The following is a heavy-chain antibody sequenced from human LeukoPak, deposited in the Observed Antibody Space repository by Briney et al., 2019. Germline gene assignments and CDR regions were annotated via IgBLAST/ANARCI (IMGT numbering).Heavy chain of an antibody. CDR3: ARGSTSIAALGAWFDP. D-gene: IGHD6-6*01. V-gene: IGHV3-11*01. Sequence: PGGSLRLSCAASGFTFSDYYMSWIRQAPGKGLEGVSYISSSGSTIYYADSVKGRFTISRDNAKNSLYLQMDSLSAEDTAVYYRARGSTSIAALGAWFDPWGKGNLVTVSS. CDR2: ISSSGSTI. J-gene: IGHJ5*02. CDR1: GFTFSDYY.